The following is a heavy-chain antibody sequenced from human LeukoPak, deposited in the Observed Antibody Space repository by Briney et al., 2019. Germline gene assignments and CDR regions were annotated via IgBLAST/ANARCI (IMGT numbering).Heavy chain of an antibody. J-gene: IGHJ4*02. Sequence: GGSLRLSCAASGFTFDDHVMHWVRQAPGKGLEWVSGISWHSVNIGYADSVEGRFIVSRDNTKNTLYLQMNSLTAEDTALYYCARGRGGDYVPSRFDYWGQGTLVIVSS. CDR1: GFTFDDHV. CDR2: ISWHSVNI. V-gene: IGHV3-9*01. CDR3: ARGRGGDYVPSRFDY. D-gene: IGHD4-17*01.